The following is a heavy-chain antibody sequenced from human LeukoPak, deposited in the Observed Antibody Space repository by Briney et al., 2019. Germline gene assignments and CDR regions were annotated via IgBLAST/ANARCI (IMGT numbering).Heavy chain of an antibody. CDR3: ARESTPYYFDY. CDR2: INPSGGST. Sequence: ASVKVSCKASGYTFTSYYMHWLRQAPGQGLEWMGIINPSGGSTSYAQKFQGRVTMTRDTSTSTVYMELSSLRSEDTAVYYCARESTPYYFDYWGQGTLVTVSS. J-gene: IGHJ4*02. V-gene: IGHV1-46*01. CDR1: GYTFTSYY.